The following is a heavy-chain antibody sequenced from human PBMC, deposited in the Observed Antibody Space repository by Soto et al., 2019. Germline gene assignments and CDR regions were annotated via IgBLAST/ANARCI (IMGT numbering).Heavy chain of an antibody. CDR3: ARGIAYYDFWSGFVH. CDR2: TSYDEGNK. Sequence: QVQLVDSGGGVVQPGRSLRLSCAASGFTFSSYAMHWVRQAPGKGLEWVALTSYDEGNKYYADSVKGRFTISRDNSNNTLYLQMNSLRPEDTAVYYCARGIAYYDFWSGFVHWGQGTLITVSS. CDR1: GFTFSSYA. V-gene: IGHV3-30-3*01. D-gene: IGHD3-3*01. J-gene: IGHJ5*02.